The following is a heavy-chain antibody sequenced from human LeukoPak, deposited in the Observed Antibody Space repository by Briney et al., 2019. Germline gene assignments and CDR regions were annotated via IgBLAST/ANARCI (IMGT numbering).Heavy chain of an antibody. CDR1: GGSINTNDYY. D-gene: IGHD2-21*02. CDR3: AGLVVGTATIDY. Sequence: PSETLSLTCTLSGGSINTNDYYWGWIRQPPGKGLEWIGSFGHGRNAFYNPSLQSRVTISVDASTNQFSLRLTSVTAADTAMYYCAGLVVGTATIDYWGQGTLVTVSS. J-gene: IGHJ4*02. V-gene: IGHV4-39*01. CDR2: FGHGRNA.